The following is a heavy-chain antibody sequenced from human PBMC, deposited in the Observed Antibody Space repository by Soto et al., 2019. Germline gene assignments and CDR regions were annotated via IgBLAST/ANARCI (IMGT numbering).Heavy chain of an antibody. J-gene: IGHJ4*02. CDR1: GFTFSSYG. V-gene: IGHV3-30*18. CDR3: AKLPQPQNVDTAMVTSTIDY. Sequence: SGGSLRLSCAASGFTFSSYGMHWVRQAPGKGLEWVAVISYDGSNKYYADSVKGRFTISRDNSKNTLYLQMNSLRAEDTAVYYCAKLPQPQNVDTAMVTSTIDYWGQGTLVTVSS. CDR2: ISYDGSNK. D-gene: IGHD5-18*01.